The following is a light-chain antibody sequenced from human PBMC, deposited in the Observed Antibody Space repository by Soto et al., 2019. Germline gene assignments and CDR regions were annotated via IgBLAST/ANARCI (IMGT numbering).Light chain of an antibody. CDR1: QSVSSY. J-gene: IGKJ5*01. Sequence: ESVLTQSPATLSLSPGERATLSCRASQSVSSYLAWYQQKPGQAPRLLIYDASNRATGIPARFSGSGSGTDFTLTISSLEPEDFAVYYCQHRSNWPSTFGQGTRLEIK. CDR2: DAS. V-gene: IGKV3-11*01. CDR3: QHRSNWPST.